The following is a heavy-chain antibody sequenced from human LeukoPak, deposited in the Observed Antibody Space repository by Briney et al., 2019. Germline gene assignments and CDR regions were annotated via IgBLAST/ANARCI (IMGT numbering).Heavy chain of an antibody. CDR1: GGSISTYY. CDR2: IYTSGST. CDR3: ARGTVPNAFDI. V-gene: IGHV4-4*07. D-gene: IGHD1/OR15-1a*01. J-gene: IGHJ3*02. Sequence: SETLSLTCTVSGGSISTYYWSWIRQPARKGLEWIGRIYTSGSTNYNPSLKSRVTMSVDTSKNQFSLKLSSVTAADTAVYFCARGTVPNAFDIWGQGTMVTVS.